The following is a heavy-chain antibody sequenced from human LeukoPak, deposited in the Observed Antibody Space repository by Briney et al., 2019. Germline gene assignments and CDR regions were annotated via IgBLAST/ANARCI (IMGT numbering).Heavy chain of an antibody. CDR2: INHSGST. Sequence: SETLSLTCAVYGGSFSGYYWSWIRQPPGKGLEWIREINHSGSTNYNPSLKSRVTISVDTSKNQFSLKLSSVTAADTAVYYCARDTVGYYGSGSFPTNTDDAFDIWGQGTMVTVSS. D-gene: IGHD3-10*01. CDR3: ARDTVGYYGSGSFPTNTDDAFDI. V-gene: IGHV4-34*01. J-gene: IGHJ3*02. CDR1: GGSFSGYY.